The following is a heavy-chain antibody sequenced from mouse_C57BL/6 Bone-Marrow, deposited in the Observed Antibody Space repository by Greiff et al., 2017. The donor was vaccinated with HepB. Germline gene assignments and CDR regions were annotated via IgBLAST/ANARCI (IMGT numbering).Heavy chain of an antibody. V-gene: IGHV1-76*01. Sequence: QVQLQQSGAELVRPGASVKLSCKASGYTFTDYYINWVKQRPGQGLEWIARIYPGSGNTYYNEKFKGKATLTAEKSSSTAYMQLSSLTSEDSAVYFCARGILLRYYAMDYWGQGTSVTVSS. CDR1: GYTFTDYY. CDR3: ARGILLRYYAMDY. CDR2: IYPGSGNT. J-gene: IGHJ4*01. D-gene: IGHD1-1*01.